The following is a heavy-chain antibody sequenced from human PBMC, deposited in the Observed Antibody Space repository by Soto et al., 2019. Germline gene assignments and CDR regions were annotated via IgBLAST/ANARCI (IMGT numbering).Heavy chain of an antibody. CDR1: GGSFSGYY. CDR3: ARAWDQLIQSSNEDAFDI. CDR2: INHSGST. J-gene: IGHJ3*02. D-gene: IGHD4-4*01. V-gene: IGHV4-34*01. Sequence: SETLSLTCAVYGGSFSGYYWSWIRQPPGKGLEWIGEINHSGSTTYNPSLKSRVTTSVDTSKNQFSLKLDSVTAADTAVYYCARAWDQLIQSSNEDAFDIWGQGTMVTVSS.